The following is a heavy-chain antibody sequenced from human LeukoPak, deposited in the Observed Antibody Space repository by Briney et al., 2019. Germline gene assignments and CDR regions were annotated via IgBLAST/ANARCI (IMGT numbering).Heavy chain of an antibody. J-gene: IGHJ6*03. CDR3: ARNGYDHYYYYYMDV. D-gene: IGHD5-12*01. V-gene: IGHV3-21*01. CDR1: GFTLSSYS. CDR2: ISSSSSYI. Sequence: PGGSLRLSCAASGFTLSSYSMNGVHQAPGKGLEWVSSISSSSSYIYYADSVKGRFTISRDNAENSLYLQMNSLRAEDTTVYYCARNGYDHYYYYYMDVWGKGTTVTVSS.